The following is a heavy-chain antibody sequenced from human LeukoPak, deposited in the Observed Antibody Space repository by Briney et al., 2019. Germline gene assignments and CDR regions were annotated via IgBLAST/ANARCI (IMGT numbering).Heavy chain of an antibody. CDR2: IYYSGTT. V-gene: IGHV4-59*01. CDR1: GGSISTYY. Sequence: PSETLSLTCTVSGGSISTYYWSWIRQPPGKGPEWIVYIYYSGTTNYNPSLKSRVTISEDTSKNELSLKLSSVTAADTAVYYCARGGKTMVRGVIRAGNWFDPWGQGTLVTVSS. J-gene: IGHJ5*02. CDR3: ARGGKTMVRGVIRAGNWFDP. D-gene: IGHD3-10*01.